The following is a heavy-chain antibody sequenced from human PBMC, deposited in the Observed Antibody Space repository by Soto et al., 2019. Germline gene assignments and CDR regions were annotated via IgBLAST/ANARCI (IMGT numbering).Heavy chain of an antibody. D-gene: IGHD3-16*01. Sequence: EVQLVESGGGLVQPGGSLRLSCAASGFTESITYMGWVRQAPGKGLEWVSLIYSGGATYYADSVRGRFTISRDNSKNTLYLQMNSLRAEDTAIYYCAGSRGTYNDFWGQGTLVTVSS. CDR2: IYSGGAT. CDR3: AGSRGTYNDF. V-gene: IGHV3-66*01. J-gene: IGHJ4*02. CDR1: GFTESITY.